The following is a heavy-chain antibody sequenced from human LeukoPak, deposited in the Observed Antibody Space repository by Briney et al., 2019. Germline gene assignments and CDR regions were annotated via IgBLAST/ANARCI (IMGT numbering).Heavy chain of an antibody. D-gene: IGHD2-15*01. Sequence: PGGSLRLSCAASGFAFSSYAMHWVRQAPGKGLEWVAVISYDGSNKYYADSVKGRFTISRDNSKNTLYLQMNSLRAEDTAVYYCARDRDIVVVADAFDIWGQGTMVTVSS. CDR2: ISYDGSNK. V-gene: IGHV3-30-3*01. J-gene: IGHJ3*02. CDR1: GFAFSSYA. CDR3: ARDRDIVVVADAFDI.